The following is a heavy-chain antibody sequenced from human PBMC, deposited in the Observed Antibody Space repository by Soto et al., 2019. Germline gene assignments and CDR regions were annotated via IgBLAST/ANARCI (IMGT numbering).Heavy chain of an antibody. D-gene: IGHD4-17*01. J-gene: IGHJ4*02. V-gene: IGHV1-18*01. CDR2: ISAYNGNT. CDR1: GYTFTSYG. Sequence: QVQLVQSGAEVKKPGASVKVSCKASGYTFTSYGISWVRQAPGQGLEWMRWISAYNGNTNYAQKLQGRVTMTTDTSTSTAYMELRSLRSDDTAVYYCARDQLTTVTTGFFGYWGQGTLVTVSS. CDR3: ARDQLTTVTTGFFGY.